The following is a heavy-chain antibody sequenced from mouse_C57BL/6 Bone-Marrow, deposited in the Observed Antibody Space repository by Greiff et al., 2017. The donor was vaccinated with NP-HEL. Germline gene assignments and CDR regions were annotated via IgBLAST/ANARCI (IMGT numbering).Heavy chain of an antibody. J-gene: IGHJ4*01. CDR3: ATGYYGYAMDY. Sequence: VHLVESGAELARPGASVKLSCKASGYTFTSYGISWVKQRTGQGLEWIGEIYPRSGNTYYNEKFKGKATLTADKSSSTAYMELRSLTSEDSAVYFCATGYYGYAMDYWGQGTSVTVSS. D-gene: IGHD2-3*01. CDR1: GYTFTSYG. V-gene: IGHV1-81*01. CDR2: IYPRSGNT.